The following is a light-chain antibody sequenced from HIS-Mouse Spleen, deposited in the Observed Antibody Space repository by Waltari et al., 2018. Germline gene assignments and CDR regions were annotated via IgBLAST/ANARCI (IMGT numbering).Light chain of an antibody. J-gene: IGLJ2*01. CDR1: ALPKTY. CDR3: YSTDSSGNHRV. Sequence: SYDLTQPHSVSVSPRQTARITCSGAALPKTYAYWYPQKSGQAPVLVIYEDSKRPSGIPERFSGSSSGTMATLTISGAQVEDEADYYCYSTDSSGNHRVFGGGTKLTVL. CDR2: EDS. V-gene: IGLV3-10*01.